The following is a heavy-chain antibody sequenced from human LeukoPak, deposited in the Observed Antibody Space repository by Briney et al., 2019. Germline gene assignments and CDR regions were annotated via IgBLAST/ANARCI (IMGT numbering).Heavy chain of an antibody. V-gene: IGHV3-23*01. J-gene: IGHJ4*02. Sequence: GGSLRLSCAASGFTFGSYAMSWVRQAPGKGLEWVSTISGSGGSTYYADSVKGRFTISRDNSKYTLCLQMNSLRAEDTAVYYCRSGDYVNYWGQGTLVTVSS. CDR1: GFTFGSYA. D-gene: IGHD4-17*01. CDR2: ISGSGGST. CDR3: RSGDYVNY.